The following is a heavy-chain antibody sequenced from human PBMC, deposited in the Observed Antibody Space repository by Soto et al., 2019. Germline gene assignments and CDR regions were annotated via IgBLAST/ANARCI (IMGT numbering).Heavy chain of an antibody. V-gene: IGHV3-21*01. D-gene: IGHD2-8*02. CDR2: ISSSSSYI. Sequence: GGSLRLSCAASGFTFSSYSMNWVRQAPWKGLEWVSSISSSSSYIYYADSVKGRFTISRDNAKNSLYLQMNSLRAEDTAVYYCARVYGSLSTTYYYSGMDVWGQGTTVTVSS. CDR3: ARVYGSLSTTYYYSGMDV. J-gene: IGHJ6*02. CDR1: GFTFSSYS.